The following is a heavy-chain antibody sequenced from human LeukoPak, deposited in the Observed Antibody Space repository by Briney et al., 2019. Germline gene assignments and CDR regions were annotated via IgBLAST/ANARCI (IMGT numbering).Heavy chain of an antibody. CDR3: ARWGSNMAREKGDH. Sequence: SETLSLTCAVYGGSFSGYYWSWIRQPPGKGLEWIGYIYYSGIINYNPSLKTRVTISVDTSKNQFSLKLSSVTAADTAVYYCARWGSNMAREKGDHWGQGILVTVSS. J-gene: IGHJ4*02. CDR1: GGSFSGYY. D-gene: IGHD3-10*01. V-gene: IGHV4-34*11. CDR2: IYYSGII.